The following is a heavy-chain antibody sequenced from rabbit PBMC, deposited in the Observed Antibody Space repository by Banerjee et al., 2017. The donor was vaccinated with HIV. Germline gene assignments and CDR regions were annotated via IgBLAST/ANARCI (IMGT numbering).Heavy chain of an antibody. D-gene: IGHD6-1*01. Sequence: QSLEESGGDLVKPGASLTLTCTASGFSFSSTYYMSWVRQAPGKGLEWIGIIYAGKGSTDYASWVNGRFTISSDNAQNTVDLQMNSLTAADTATYFCARDTYGYAGYAYAMGYFNLRGQGTLVTVS. CDR1: GFSFSSTYY. V-gene: IGHV1S40*01. J-gene: IGHJ4*01. CDR3: ARDTYGYAGYAYAMGYFNL. CDR2: IYAGKGST.